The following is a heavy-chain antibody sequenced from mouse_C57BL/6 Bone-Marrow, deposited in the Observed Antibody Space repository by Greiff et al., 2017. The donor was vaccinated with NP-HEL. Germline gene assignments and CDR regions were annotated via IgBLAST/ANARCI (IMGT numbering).Heavy chain of an antibody. CDR1: GFSFNTYA. CDR3: VRQAYYSNYYAMDY. Sequence: EVQRVESGGGLVQPKGSLKLSCAASGFSFNTYAMNWVRQAPGKGLEWVARIRSKSNNYATYYADSVKDRFTISRDDSESMLYLQMNNLKTEDTAMYYCVRQAYYSNYYAMDYWGQGTSVTVSS. V-gene: IGHV10-1*01. CDR2: IRSKSNNYAT. D-gene: IGHD2-5*01. J-gene: IGHJ4*01.